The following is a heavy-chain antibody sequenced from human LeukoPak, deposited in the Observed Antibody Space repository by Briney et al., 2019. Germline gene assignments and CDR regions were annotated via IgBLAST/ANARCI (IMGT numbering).Heavy chain of an antibody. V-gene: IGHV3-53*01. CDR1: GFTVSSNY. D-gene: IGHD3-10*01. J-gene: IGHJ4*02. Sequence: GGSLRLSCAASGFTVSSNYMSWVRQAPGKGLEWVSVIYSGGSTYYADSVKGRFTISRDNSKNTLYLQMNSLRAEDTAVYYCAMTYGSGSYVLVDYWGQGTLVTVSS. CDR3: AMTYGSGSYVLVDY. CDR2: IYSGGST.